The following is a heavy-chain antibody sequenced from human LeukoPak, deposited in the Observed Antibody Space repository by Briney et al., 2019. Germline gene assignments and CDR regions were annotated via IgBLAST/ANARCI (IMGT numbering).Heavy chain of an antibody. J-gene: IGHJ6*02. CDR2: IIPIFGTA. D-gene: IGHD4-17*01. Sequence: ASVKVSCKASGGTFSSYAISWVRQAPGQGLEWMGGIIPIFGTANYAQKFQGRVTITADESTSTAYMELSSLRSEDTAVYYCARKVYGDYYYYYGMDVWGQGTTVTVSS. V-gene: IGHV1-69*13. CDR1: GGTFSSYA. CDR3: ARKVYGDYYYYYGMDV.